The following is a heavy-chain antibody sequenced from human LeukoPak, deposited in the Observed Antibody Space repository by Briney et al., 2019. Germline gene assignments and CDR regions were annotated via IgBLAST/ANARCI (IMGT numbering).Heavy chain of an antibody. J-gene: IGHJ4*02. CDR2: IYHSGST. CDR1: GYCISSGYY. V-gene: IGHV4-38-2*02. D-gene: IGHD4-17*01. Sequence: SETLSLTCTVSGYCISSGYYWGWIRQPPGKGLEWIGSIYHSGSTYYNPSLKSRVTISVDTSKNQFSLKLSSVTAADTAVYYCARDSTTSIGEKVDYWGQGTLVTVSS. CDR3: ARDSTTSIGEKVDY.